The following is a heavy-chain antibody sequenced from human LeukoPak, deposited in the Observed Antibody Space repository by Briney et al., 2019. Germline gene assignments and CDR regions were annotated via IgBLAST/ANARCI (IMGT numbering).Heavy chain of an antibody. D-gene: IGHD3-22*01. CDR2: ISSSGSTI. CDR3: ARDSVGYGLYFDY. CDR1: GFTFSDYY. V-gene: IGHV3-11*04. J-gene: IGHJ4*02. Sequence: NPGGSLRLSCAASGFTFSDYYMSWIRQAPGKGLEWVSYISSSGSTIYYADSVKGRFTISRDNAKNSLYLQMNSLRDEDTAVYYCARDSVGYGLYFDYWGQGTLVTVSS.